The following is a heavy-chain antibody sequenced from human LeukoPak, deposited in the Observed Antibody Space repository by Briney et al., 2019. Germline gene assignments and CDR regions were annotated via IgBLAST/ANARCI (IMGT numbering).Heavy chain of an antibody. CDR2: IKSKSNGGTT. CDR1: GFTFSAAW. D-gene: IGHD4/OR15-4a*01. Sequence: TGGSLRLSCAASGFTFSAAWMNWVRQAPGKGLEWVGRIKSKSNGGTTDFAAPVRDRFTISRDDSKNTLNLQMDSLRTEDTAVYYCVADLPGTNSPYFDYWGQGTLVTVYS. CDR3: VADLPGTNSPYFDY. V-gene: IGHV3-15*01. J-gene: IGHJ4*02.